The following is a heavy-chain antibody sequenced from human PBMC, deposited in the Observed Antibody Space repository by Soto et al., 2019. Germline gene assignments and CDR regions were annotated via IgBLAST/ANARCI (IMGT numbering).Heavy chain of an antibody. CDR3: ARHNYGSGSTYFDY. V-gene: IGHV4-59*08. CDR1: GGSISSYY. Sequence: QVQLQESGPGLVKPSETLSLTCTVSGGSISSYYWCWIRQPPGKGLEWIGYINYSGSTNYNPSLKSRVTISVDTAKNPCSLKLNSMTAADTAVYDCARHNYGSGSTYFDYWGQGTLVTVSS. D-gene: IGHD3-10*01. J-gene: IGHJ4*02. CDR2: INYSGST.